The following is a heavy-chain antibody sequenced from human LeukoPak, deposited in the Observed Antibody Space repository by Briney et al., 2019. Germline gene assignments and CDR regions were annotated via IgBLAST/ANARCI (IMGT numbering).Heavy chain of an antibody. J-gene: IGHJ4*02. CDR2: ITYDGSNK. CDR3: VKGYYDFDY. V-gene: IGHV3-30*18. D-gene: IGHD3-3*01. CDR1: GFTFSCYG. Sequence: PGRSLRLSCAASGFTFSCYGMHWVRQAPGKGLEWVAVITYDGSNKYYADSVKGRFTMSRDNSKNTLYLQMNSLRTEDTAAYYCVKGYYDFDYWGQGTLVTVSS.